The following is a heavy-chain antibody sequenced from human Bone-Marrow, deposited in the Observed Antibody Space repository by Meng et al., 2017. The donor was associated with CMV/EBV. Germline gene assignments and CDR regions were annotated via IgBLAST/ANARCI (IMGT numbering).Heavy chain of an antibody. CDR1: GFTFSNSW. Sequence: GESLKISCAASGFTFSNSWMSWVRQAPGKGLEWVGRIKSKTDGGTTDYAAPVKGRFTISRDDSKNTLYLQMNSLKTEDTAVYYCTGGPWGDDWGQGTLVTVSS. J-gene: IGHJ4*02. D-gene: IGHD3-16*01. V-gene: IGHV3-15*01. CDR2: IKSKTDGGTT. CDR3: TGGPWGDD.